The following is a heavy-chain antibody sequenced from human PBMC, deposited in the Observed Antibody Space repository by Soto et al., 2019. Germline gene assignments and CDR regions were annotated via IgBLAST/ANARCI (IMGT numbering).Heavy chain of an antibody. CDR2: INHSGSF. Sequence: SETLSLTCHVYGGSLRGYDWNWIRQHPGKGLEWIGEINHSGSFSYTPSLKSRVTMSVDTSKNQFSLKLSSLTAADTAVYYCARTGSYYDSSGSYYYAMDVWGQGTTVTVSS. J-gene: IGHJ6*02. CDR1: GGSLRGYD. CDR3: ARTGSYYDSSGSYYYAMDV. V-gene: IGHV4-34*01. D-gene: IGHD3-22*01.